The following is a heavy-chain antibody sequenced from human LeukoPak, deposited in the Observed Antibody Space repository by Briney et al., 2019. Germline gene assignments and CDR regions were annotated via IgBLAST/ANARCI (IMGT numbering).Heavy chain of an antibody. Sequence: ASVKVSCKASGYTFTSYGISWVRQAPGQGLEWMGWINPNSGGTNYAQKFQGRVTMTRDTSISTAYMELSRLRSDDTAVYYCASWAAPADYYYYYGMDVWGQGTTVTVSS. CDR1: GYTFTSYG. CDR2: INPNSGGT. CDR3: ASWAAPADYYYYYGMDV. J-gene: IGHJ6*02. D-gene: IGHD6-6*01. V-gene: IGHV1-2*02.